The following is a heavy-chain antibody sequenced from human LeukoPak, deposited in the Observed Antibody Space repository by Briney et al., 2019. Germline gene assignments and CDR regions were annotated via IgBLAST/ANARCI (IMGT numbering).Heavy chain of an antibody. CDR1: GFTFTSYW. CDR3: AKGAAAGLDFDY. Sequence: GGSLRLSCAASGFTFTSYWMSWVRQAPGKGLEWVANIKQDGSEKYYVASVKGRFTISRDNSKNTLYLQMNSLRAEDTAVYYCAKGAAAGLDFDYWGQGTLVTVSS. J-gene: IGHJ4*02. D-gene: IGHD6-13*01. V-gene: IGHV3-7*03. CDR2: IKQDGSEK.